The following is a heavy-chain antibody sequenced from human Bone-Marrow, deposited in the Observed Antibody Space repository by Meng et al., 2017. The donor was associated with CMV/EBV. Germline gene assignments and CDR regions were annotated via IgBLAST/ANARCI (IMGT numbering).Heavy chain of an antibody. V-gene: IGHV3-23*01. CDR1: GFTFSSYV. J-gene: IGHJ4*02. CDR2: ISGAGT. Sequence: GESLKISCAASGFTFSSYVMTWVRQAPGKGLEWVSGISGAGTNYADSVKGRFTISRDNSKNTLFLQMNSLRAEDTAVYYCAKEVFYYGDWGQGTLVTVSS. CDR3: AKEVFYYGD. D-gene: IGHD3-10*01.